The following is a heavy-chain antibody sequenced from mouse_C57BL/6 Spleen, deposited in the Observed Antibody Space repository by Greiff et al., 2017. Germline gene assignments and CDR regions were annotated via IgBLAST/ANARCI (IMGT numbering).Heavy chain of an antibody. CDR2: ISSGGDYI. Sequence: EVKVVESGEGLVKPGGSLKLSCAASGFTFSSYAMSWVRQTPEKRLEWVAYISSGGDYIYYADTVKGRFTISRDNARNTLYLQMSSLKSEDTAMXDGTREGDGSSPYYCDDGGKGNTRKVSS. J-gene: IGHJ2*01. D-gene: IGHD1-1*01. CDR1: GFTFSSYA. CDR3: TREGDGSSPYYCDD. V-gene: IGHV5-9-1*02.